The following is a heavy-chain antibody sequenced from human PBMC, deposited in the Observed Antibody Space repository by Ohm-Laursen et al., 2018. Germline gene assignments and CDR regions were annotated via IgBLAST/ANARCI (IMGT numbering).Heavy chain of an antibody. D-gene: IGHD6-19*01. J-gene: IGHJ4*02. CDR2: ISSSSSYI. CDR3: VGQVLTRGHSGAWSLFDY. CDR1: GFTFSDYY. V-gene: IGHV3-11*03. Sequence: GSLRLSCAASGFTFSDYYMSWIRQAPGKGLEWVSSISSSSSYIYYADSVKGRFTISRDNAKNSLYLQMDSLRAEDTAVYFCVGQVLTRGHSGAWSLFDYWGQGTLVSVSS.